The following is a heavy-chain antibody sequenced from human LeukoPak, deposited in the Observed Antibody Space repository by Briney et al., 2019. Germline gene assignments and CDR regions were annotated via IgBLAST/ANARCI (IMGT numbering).Heavy chain of an antibody. D-gene: IGHD1-26*01. CDR1: GFTFSSIA. J-gene: IGHJ4*02. V-gene: IGHV3-23*01. CDR2: ISGSGGNT. CDR3: AKRRSEWERPSFDY. Sequence: GGSLRLSCAASGFTFSSIAMTWVRQAPGKGLEWVSAISGSGGNTYYADSVKGRFTISRDNSKNTLYLQMTSLRAEDTAVYYCAKRRSEWERPSFDYWGQGTLVAVSS.